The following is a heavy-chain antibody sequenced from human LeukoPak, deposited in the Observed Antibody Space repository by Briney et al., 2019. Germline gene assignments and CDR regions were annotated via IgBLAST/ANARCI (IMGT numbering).Heavy chain of an antibody. CDR3: ARGYGHYYDSSGSDYFDY. J-gene: IGHJ4*02. Sequence: SQTLSLTCTVSGGSISSGSYYWSWIRQPAGKGLEWIGRIYTSGSTNYNPSLKSRVTISVDTSKNQFSLKLSSVTAADTAVYYCARGYGHYYDSSGSDYFDYWGQGTLVTVSS. CDR2: IYTSGST. CDR1: GGSISSGSYY. V-gene: IGHV4-61*02. D-gene: IGHD3-22*01.